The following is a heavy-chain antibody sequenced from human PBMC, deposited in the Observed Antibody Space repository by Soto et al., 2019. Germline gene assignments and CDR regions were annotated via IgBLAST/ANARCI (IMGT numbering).Heavy chain of an antibody. V-gene: IGHV3-74*01. CDR1: GFTFSSYW. CDR2: INSDGSST. Sequence: EVQLVESGGGLVQPGGSLRLSCAASGFTFSSYWMHWVRQAPGKGLVWVSRINSDGSSTSYADSVKGRFTISRDNAKNTLYLHMNSLRAEDTAVYYCARGYCSGGSCYHLDQWGQGTPVTVSS. J-gene: IGHJ4*02. D-gene: IGHD2-15*01. CDR3: ARGYCSGGSCYHLDQ.